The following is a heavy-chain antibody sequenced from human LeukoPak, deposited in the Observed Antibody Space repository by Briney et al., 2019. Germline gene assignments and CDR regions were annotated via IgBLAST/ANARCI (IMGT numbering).Heavy chain of an antibody. Sequence: GGSLRLSCAASGFTFNDYYMSWIRQAPGKGLEGLSYINIGDTNTHYADSVKGRFTISRDNAKKSLYLEMNNLRAEDTAVYYCATDGAGFDTWGQGVLVTVAS. J-gene: IGHJ5*02. CDR2: INIGDTNT. CDR1: GFTFNDYY. V-gene: IGHV3-11*01. CDR3: ATDGAGFDT.